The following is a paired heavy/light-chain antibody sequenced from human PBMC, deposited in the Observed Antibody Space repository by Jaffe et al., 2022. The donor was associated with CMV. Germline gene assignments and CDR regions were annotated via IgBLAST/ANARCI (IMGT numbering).Light chain of an antibody. CDR1: TGAVTSGYY. J-gene: IGLJ3*02. V-gene: IGLV7-43*01. CDR2: STS. CDR3: LLYYGGAQPWV. Sequence: QTVVTQEPSLTVSPGGTVTLTCASSTGAVTSGYYPNWFQQKPGQAPRALIYSTSNKHSWTPARFSGSLLGAKAALTLSGVQPEDEAEYYCLLYYGGAQPWVFGGGTKLTVL.
Heavy chain of an antibody. CDR1: GFTFSTYD. D-gene: IGHD3-3*01. Sequence: EVQLVESGGGLIQPGGSLRLSCAVSGFTFSTYDMDWVRQAPGKGLEWVSAVSSSGSSTWYADSVKGRFTISRDNSKNTLYLQMKSLRAEDTAVYYCAKDRSGGFDYWGQGTLVTVSS. CDR2: VSSSGSST. CDR3: AKDRSGGFDY. J-gene: IGHJ4*02. V-gene: IGHV3-23*04.